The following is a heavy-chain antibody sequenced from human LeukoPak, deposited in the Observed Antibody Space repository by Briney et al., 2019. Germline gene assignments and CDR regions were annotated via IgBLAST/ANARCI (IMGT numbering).Heavy chain of an antibody. V-gene: IGHV3-7*01. Sequence: GGPLRLSCAASGFTFSTSWMTWVRQAPGKGLEWVANIKQDGSEKYYVDSVKGRFAVSRDNAKNSLYLQMNSLRAEDTAVYYCARAQSGFWSGYCFDYWGQGTLVTVSS. J-gene: IGHJ4*02. CDR1: GFTFSTSW. CDR2: IKQDGSEK. D-gene: IGHD3-3*01. CDR3: ARAQSGFWSGYCFDY.